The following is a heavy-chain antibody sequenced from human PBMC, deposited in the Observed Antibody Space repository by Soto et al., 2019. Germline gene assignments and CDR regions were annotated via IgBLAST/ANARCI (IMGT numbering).Heavy chain of an antibody. Sequence: QVQLVESGGGVVQPGRSLRLSCAASGFTFSSYGIHWVRQAPGKGLEWVAVIWYDGSNKYYADSVKGRFTISRDNSKNTLYLQMNSLRAEDTAVYYCARDGGIDYGDYFDYWGQGTLVTVSS. V-gene: IGHV3-33*01. D-gene: IGHD4-17*01. CDR1: GFTFSSYG. CDR2: IWYDGSNK. J-gene: IGHJ4*02. CDR3: ARDGGIDYGDYFDY.